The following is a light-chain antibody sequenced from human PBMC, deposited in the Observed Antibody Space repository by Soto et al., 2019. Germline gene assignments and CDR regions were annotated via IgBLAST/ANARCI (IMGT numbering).Light chain of an antibody. CDR1: QTAASY. Sequence: IQMTQSPSSLSASVGDRVTITCGASQTAASYLNWYQQRPGKAPKLLIRATSRLESGVPARFSGRGSGREFTVTLCSLQPESVDTYYCQRTFNRPSTFGPVTNVYV. J-gene: IGKJ3*01. V-gene: IGKV1-39*01. CDR3: QRTFNRPST. CDR2: ATS.